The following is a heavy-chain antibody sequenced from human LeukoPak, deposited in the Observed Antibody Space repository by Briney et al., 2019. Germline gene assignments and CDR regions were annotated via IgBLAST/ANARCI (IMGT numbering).Heavy chain of an antibody. J-gene: IGHJ4*02. Sequence: GGSLRLSCAASGFTFSTYAMNWVRQAPGKGLEWVAVISDDGRHNYYADSVKGRFTISRENSKSTLYLQMNSLRDDDSAAYFCARVYLERLTAGYFDHWGQGTQVTVSP. V-gene: IGHV3-30*04. D-gene: IGHD2-8*01. CDR3: ARVYLERLTAGYFDH. CDR1: GFTFSTYA. CDR2: ISDDGRHN.